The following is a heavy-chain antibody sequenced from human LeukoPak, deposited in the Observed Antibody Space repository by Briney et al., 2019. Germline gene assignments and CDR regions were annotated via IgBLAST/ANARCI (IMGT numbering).Heavy chain of an antibody. J-gene: IGHJ4*02. CDR1: GFTFSDYY. CDR2: ISSSGSTI. D-gene: IGHD3-22*01. CDR3: ARDYYDSSGYYYFDY. V-gene: IGHV3-11*04. Sequence: NPGGSLRLSCAASGFTFSDYYMSWIRQAPGEGLEWVSYISSSGSTIYYADSVKGRFTISRDNAKNSLYLQMNSLRAEDTAVYYCARDYYDSSGYYYFDYWGQGTLVTVSS.